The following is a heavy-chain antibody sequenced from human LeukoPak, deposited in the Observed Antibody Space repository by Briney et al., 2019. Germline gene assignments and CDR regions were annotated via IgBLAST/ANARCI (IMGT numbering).Heavy chain of an antibody. V-gene: IGHV5-51*01. D-gene: IGHD6-13*01. Sequence: GGSLRLSCAASGFTFSDYYMSWIRQAPGKGLEWMGIIYPGDSDTRYSPSIQGQVTISADKSISTAYLQWSSLKASDTAMYYCARQGFAAAAGYWGQGTLVTVSS. CDR2: IYPGDSDT. CDR3: ARQGFAAAAGY. CDR1: GFTFSDYY. J-gene: IGHJ4*02.